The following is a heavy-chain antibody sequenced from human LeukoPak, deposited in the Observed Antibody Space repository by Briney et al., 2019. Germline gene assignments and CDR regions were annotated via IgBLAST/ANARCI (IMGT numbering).Heavy chain of an antibody. D-gene: IGHD3-22*01. CDR3: ARHPAIQTWLSAYYFDY. Sequence: GGSLRLSCAASGFTFSSYGMHWVRQAPGKGLEWVAVMSFGESNKYHADSVKGRFTISRDNAKNSLYLQMNSLRAEDTAVYYCARHPAIQTWLSAYYFDYWGQGTLVTVSS. CDR1: GFTFSSYG. J-gene: IGHJ4*02. CDR2: MSFGESNK. V-gene: IGHV3-33*05.